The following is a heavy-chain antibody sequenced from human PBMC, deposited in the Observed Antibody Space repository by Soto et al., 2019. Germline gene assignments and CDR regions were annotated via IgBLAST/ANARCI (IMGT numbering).Heavy chain of an antibody. D-gene: IGHD3-22*01. CDR3: ARSSYYYDSSGYYFDY. V-gene: IGHV4-39*01. CDR2: IYYSGST. CDR1: GGSISSSSYD. Sequence: SETLSLTCTVSGGSISSSSYDWGWIRQPPGKGLEWIGSIYYSGSTYYNPSLKSRVTISVDTSKNQFSLKLSSVTAADTAVYYCARSSYYYDSSGYYFDYWGQGTLVTVSS. J-gene: IGHJ4*02.